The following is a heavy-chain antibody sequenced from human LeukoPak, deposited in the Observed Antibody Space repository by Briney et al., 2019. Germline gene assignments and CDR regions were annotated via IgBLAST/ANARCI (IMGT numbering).Heavy chain of an antibody. D-gene: IGHD1-1*01. V-gene: IGHV3-23*01. CDR3: ASTTRGGTYYYYMDV. Sequence: PGGSLRLSCAASGFTFSSYGMNWVRQAPGKGLEWVSVISGSGVSTYYADSVKGRFTISRDNSKKTLYLQMNSLRAEDTAVYYCASTTRGGTYYYYMDVWGKGTTVTISS. CDR2: ISGSGVST. CDR1: GFTFSSYG. J-gene: IGHJ6*03.